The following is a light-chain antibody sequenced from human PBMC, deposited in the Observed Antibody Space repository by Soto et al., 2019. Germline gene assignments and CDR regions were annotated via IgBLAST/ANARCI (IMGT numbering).Light chain of an antibody. CDR2: GAS. Sequence: DIVLTQSPCTLSLSPGERATLSCRASQSVSSTFLAWYQQKPGQAPRLLIYGASSRATGIPDRFSGSGSGTDFTLIINRLEPEDFAMYYCQQYGSSPPITFGQGTRLEIK. CDR1: QSVSSTF. CDR3: QQYGSSPPIT. V-gene: IGKV3-20*01. J-gene: IGKJ5*01.